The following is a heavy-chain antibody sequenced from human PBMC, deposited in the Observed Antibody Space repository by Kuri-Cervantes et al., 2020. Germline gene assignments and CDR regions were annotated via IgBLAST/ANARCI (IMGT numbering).Heavy chain of an antibody. CDR1: GFTFSDYY. D-gene: IGHD3-10*01. CDR2: ISYDGSNK. Sequence: GGSLRLSCAASGFTFSDYYMSWIRQAPGKGLEWVAVISYDGSNKYYADSVKGRFTISRDNSKNTLYLQMNSLRAEDTAVYYCAKLWLWFGETNDYWGQGTLVTVSS. V-gene: IGHV3-30*18. J-gene: IGHJ4*02. CDR3: AKLWLWFGETNDY.